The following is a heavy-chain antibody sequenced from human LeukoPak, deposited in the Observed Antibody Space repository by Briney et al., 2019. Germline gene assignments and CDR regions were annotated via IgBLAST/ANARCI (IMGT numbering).Heavy chain of an antibody. D-gene: IGHD3-10*01. CDR1: GGTFSSYA. V-gene: IGHV1-69*04. J-gene: IGHJ3*02. CDR2: IIPILGIA. CDR3: ARSGVAKGSGSNFDI. Sequence: SVKVSCKASGGTFSSYAISWVRQAPGQGLEWMGRIIPILGIANYAQKFQGRVTITADKSTSTAYMELSSLRSEDTAVYYCARSGVAKGSGSNFDIWGQGTMVTVSS.